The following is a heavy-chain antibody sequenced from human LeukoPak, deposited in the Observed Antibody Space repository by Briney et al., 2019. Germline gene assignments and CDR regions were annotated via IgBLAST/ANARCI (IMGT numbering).Heavy chain of an antibody. J-gene: IGHJ4*02. Sequence: PSETLSLTCTVSGDSISSYYWSWIRQPPGKGLEWIGYIYTSGGTNYIPSLKGRVTISIDTSKNQFSLKLSSVTAADSAVYYCARLTRLSTSPDRYYLDYWGQGTLITVSS. CDR1: GDSISSYY. V-gene: IGHV4-4*09. CDR3: ARLTRLSTSPDRYYLDY. D-gene: IGHD6-6*01. CDR2: IYTSGGT.